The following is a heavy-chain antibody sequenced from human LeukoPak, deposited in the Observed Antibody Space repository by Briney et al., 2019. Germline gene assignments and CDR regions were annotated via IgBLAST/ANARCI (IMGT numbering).Heavy chain of an antibody. D-gene: IGHD5-12*01. CDR1: GFTFSAYS. J-gene: IGHJ5*02. CDR2: ISSINI. V-gene: IGHV3-21*05. CDR3: ARGLVDGGYA. Sequence: GSLRLSCAASGFTFSAYSMNWVRQAPGKGLEWVSYISSINIYYADSLKGRFTISRDNAKNSVYLQMNSLRDEDTAIYYCARGLVDGGYAWGQGTLVTVSS.